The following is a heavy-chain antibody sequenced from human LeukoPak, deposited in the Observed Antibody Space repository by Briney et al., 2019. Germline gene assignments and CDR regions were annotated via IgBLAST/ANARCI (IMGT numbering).Heavy chain of an antibody. D-gene: IGHD3-3*01. V-gene: IGHV3-23*01. J-gene: IGHJ4*02. CDR2: ISGSGGST. CDR1: GFTFSSYA. CDR3: AKADYYDFWSGYFDH. Sequence: PGASLRLSCAASGFTFSSYAMSWVRQAPGKGLEWVSAISGSGGSTYYADSVKGRFTISRDNSKNTLYLQMNSLRAEDTAVYYCAKADYYDFWSGYFDHWGQGTLVTVSS.